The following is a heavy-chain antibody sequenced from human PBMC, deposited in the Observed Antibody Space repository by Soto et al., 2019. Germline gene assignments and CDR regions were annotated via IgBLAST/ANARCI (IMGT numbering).Heavy chain of an antibody. V-gene: IGHV4-30-2*01. J-gene: IGHJ5*02. CDR2: IYQSEST. CDR1: GGSISSCTYS. CDR3: ARGIPDSRHWSNWFDP. D-gene: IGHD6-13*01. Sequence: SETLSLTCAVSGGSISSCTYSWSWIRQPPGKGLEWVGNIYQSESTYYNPSLKSRITISVDRSNNQFSLKVTSVTAADTAVYYCARGIPDSRHWSNWFDPWGQGTLLTVSS.